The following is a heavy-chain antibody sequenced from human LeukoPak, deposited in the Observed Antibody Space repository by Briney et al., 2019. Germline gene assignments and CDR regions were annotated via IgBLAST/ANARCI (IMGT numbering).Heavy chain of an antibody. V-gene: IGHV3-23*01. Sequence: GGSLRLSCAASGFTFSSYAMSWVRQAPGKGLEWVSSISSGGGSTYYADSVKDRFTISRDNSKNTLSLQMDSLRAEDTAIYYCAKGKSLTCFDNWGQGALVTVSS. CDR3: AKGKSLTCFDN. CDR1: GFTFSSYA. J-gene: IGHJ5*02. CDR2: ISSGGGST. D-gene: IGHD3-9*01.